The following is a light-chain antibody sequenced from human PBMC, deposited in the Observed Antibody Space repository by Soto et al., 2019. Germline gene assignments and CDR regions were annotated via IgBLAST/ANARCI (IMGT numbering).Light chain of an antibody. CDR2: DAS. V-gene: IGKV3-11*01. J-gene: IGKJ5*01. Sequence: EIVLTQSPATLSLSPGERATLSCRASQSVSSYLAWYNQNPGQAPRLLMYDASNRATGIPARFSGSGCGTELTLSISSLRPEDFEVYYCQQRHMWPITFGQGTRLEIK. CDR1: QSVSSY. CDR3: QQRHMWPIT.